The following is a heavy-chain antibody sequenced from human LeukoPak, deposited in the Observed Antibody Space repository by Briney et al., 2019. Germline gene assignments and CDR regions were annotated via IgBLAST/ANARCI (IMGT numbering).Heavy chain of an antibody. V-gene: IGHV3-20*01. CDR3: ARDRDSSGWYEAFDI. CDR2: INWNGGST. D-gene: IGHD6-19*01. J-gene: IGHJ3*02. CDR1: GFTFDDYG. Sequence: PGGSLRLSCAASGFTFDDYGMSWVRQAPGKGLEWVSGINWNGGSTGYADSVKGRFTISRDNAKNSLYLQMNSLRAEDTALYHCARDRDSSGWYEAFDIWGQGTMVTVPS.